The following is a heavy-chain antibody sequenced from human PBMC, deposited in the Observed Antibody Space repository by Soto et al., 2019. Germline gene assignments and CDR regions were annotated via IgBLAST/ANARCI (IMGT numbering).Heavy chain of an antibody. CDR3: ARHGPTNWFDP. V-gene: IGHV4-39*01. Sequence: PLETLSLTCTVSGGSISSSSYYWGWIRQPPGKGLEWIGSIYYSGSTYYNPSLKSRVTISVDTSKNQFSLKLSSVTAADTAVYYCARHGPTNWFDPWGQGTLVTVSS. CDR1: GGSISSSSYY. J-gene: IGHJ5*02. CDR2: IYYSGST.